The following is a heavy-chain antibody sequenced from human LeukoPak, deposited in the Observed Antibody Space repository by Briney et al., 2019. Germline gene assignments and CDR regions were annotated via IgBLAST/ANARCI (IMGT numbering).Heavy chain of an antibody. J-gene: IGHJ3*02. CDR3: ARETRGGAFDI. D-gene: IGHD3-10*01. CDR2: IIPIFGTA. CDR1: GGTFSSYA. Sequence: ASVKVSCKASGGTFSSYAISWVRQAPGQGLEWMGGIIPIFGTANYAQKFQGRVTITTDESTSTAYMELRSLRSDDTAVYYCARETRGGAFDIWGQGTMVTVSS. V-gene: IGHV1-69*05.